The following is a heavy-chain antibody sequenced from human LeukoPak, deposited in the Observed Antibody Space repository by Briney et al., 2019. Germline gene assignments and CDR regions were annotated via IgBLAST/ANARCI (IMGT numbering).Heavy chain of an antibody. CDR1: GGSFSTYY. CDR2: INYSGST. J-gene: IGHJ3*02. V-gene: IGHV4-59*12. D-gene: IGHD3-9*01. CDR3: ARGELRYFDWLLRDAFDI. Sequence: SETLSLTCTVSGGSFSTYYWSWIRQPPGKGLEWIGYINYSGSTTYSPSLKSRVTISVDTSKNQFSLKLSSVTAADTAVYYCARGELRYFDWLLRDAFDIWGQGTMVTVSS.